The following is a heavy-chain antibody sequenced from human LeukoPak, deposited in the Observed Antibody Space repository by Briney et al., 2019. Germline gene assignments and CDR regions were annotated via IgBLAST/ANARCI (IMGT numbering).Heavy chain of an antibody. CDR3: ARLLERRGDFDY. D-gene: IGHD1-1*01. Sequence: SETLSLTCTVSGGSISSSSYYWGWIRQPPGKGLEWIGSIYYSGSTYYNPSLKSRVTISVDTSKNQFSLKLSSVTAADTAVYYCARLLERRGDFDYWGQGTLVTVSS. CDR2: IYYSGST. CDR1: GGSISSSSYY. J-gene: IGHJ4*02. V-gene: IGHV4-39*01.